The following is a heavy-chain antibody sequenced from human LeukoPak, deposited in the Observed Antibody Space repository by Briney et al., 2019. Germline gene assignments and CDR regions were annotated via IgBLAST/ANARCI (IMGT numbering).Heavy chain of an antibody. CDR2: MYYTEST. Sequence: SETLSLTCSVSGGSLSGYFWSWIRQPPGKGLECIGTMYYTESTNYNPSLSSRVTISVDTSKTQYALKLSSLTDADTAVYYCARHEVHLAPFDYCGQGTQVTVPS. CDR1: GGSLSGYF. CDR3: ARHEVHLAPFDY. V-gene: IGHV4-59*08. J-gene: IGHJ4*02.